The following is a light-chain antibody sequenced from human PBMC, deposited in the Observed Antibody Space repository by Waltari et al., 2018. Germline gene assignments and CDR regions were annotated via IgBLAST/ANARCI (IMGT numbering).Light chain of an antibody. CDR3: QKYGTLPGT. J-gene: IGKJ1*01. CDR2: DAS. Sequence: EIVLTQSPATLSLSPGERATLSCRASQSISRYLAWYQHKPGQAPRLLIYDASSRATGIPDRFSGSGSGTDFSLTISRLEPEDFAVYYCQKYGTLPGTFGQGTKVEIK. CDR1: QSISRY. V-gene: IGKV3-20*01.